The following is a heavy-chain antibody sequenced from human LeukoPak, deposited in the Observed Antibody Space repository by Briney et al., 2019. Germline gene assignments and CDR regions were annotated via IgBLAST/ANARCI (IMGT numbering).Heavy chain of an antibody. D-gene: IGHD5-18*01. CDR2: IDSSGSAT. J-gene: IGHJ4*02. V-gene: IGHV3-11*04. Sequence: GGSLRLSXAASGFSFSDYYMSWIGQAPGKGLEWVSYIDSSGSATFYADSVKGRFTISRDNTKNSLYLQMNGLRADDTAVYYCASRYSPFDFWGQGTLVTVSS. CDR1: GFSFSDYY. CDR3: ASRYSPFDF.